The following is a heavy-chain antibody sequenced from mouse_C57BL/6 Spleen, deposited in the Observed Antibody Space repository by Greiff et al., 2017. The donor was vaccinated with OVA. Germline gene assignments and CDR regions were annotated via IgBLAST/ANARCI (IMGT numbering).Heavy chain of an antibody. Sequence: DVHLVESGPGLVKPSQSLSLTCSVTGYSITSGYYWNWIRQFPGNKLEWMGYISYDGSNNYNPSLKNRISITRDTSKNQFFLKLNSVTTEDTATYYCARGGVYYGSPWFAYWGQGTLVTVSA. J-gene: IGHJ3*01. CDR2: ISYDGSN. D-gene: IGHD2-1*01. V-gene: IGHV3-6*01. CDR1: GYSITSGYY. CDR3: ARGGVYYGSPWFAY.